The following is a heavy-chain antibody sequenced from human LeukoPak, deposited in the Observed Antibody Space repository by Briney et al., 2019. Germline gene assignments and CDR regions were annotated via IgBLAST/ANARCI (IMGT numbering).Heavy chain of an antibody. V-gene: IGHV1-3*01. CDR3: ARGRYDYVWGSYRYGYFDY. D-gene: IGHD3-16*02. CDR1: GYTFTSYA. J-gene: IGHJ4*02. CDR2: INAGNGNT. Sequence: ASVKVSCKASGYTFTSYAMHWVRQAPGQRLEWVGWINAGNGNTKYSQKFQGRVTITRDTSASTAYMELSSLRSEDTAVYYCARGRYDYVWGSYRYGYFDYWGQGTLVTVSS.